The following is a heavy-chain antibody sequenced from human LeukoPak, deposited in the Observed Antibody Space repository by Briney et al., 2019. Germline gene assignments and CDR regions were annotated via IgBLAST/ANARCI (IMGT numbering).Heavy chain of an antibody. Sequence: PGGSLRLSCAASGFTFSSYAMHWVRQAPGKGLEWVGVISYDGSNKYYADSVKGRFTISRDNSKNTLYLQMNSLRAEDTAVYYCARARRASIAAAGTWWGQGTLVTVSS. CDR1: GFTFSSYA. CDR3: ARARRASIAAAGTW. D-gene: IGHD6-13*01. V-gene: IGHV3-30*01. CDR2: ISYDGSNK. J-gene: IGHJ4*02.